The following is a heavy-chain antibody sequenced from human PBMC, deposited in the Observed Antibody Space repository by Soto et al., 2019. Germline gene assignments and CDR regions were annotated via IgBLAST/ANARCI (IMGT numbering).Heavy chain of an antibody. CDR2: ISGSGGST. V-gene: IGHV3-23*01. D-gene: IGHD2-21*01. CDR1: GLTFSSYA. J-gene: IGHJ4*02. Sequence: GGSLRLSCSASGLTFSSYAMSWVRQAPGKGLEWVSAISGSGGSTYYADSVKGRFTISRDNSKNTLYLQMNSLRAEDTDVYYCAKSPGSVVATNYFDYWGQGTPVIVSS. CDR3: AKSPGSVVATNYFDY.